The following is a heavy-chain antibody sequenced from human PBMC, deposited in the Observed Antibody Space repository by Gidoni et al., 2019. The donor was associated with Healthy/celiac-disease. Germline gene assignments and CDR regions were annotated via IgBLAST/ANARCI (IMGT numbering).Heavy chain of an antibody. Sequence: EVQLVESGGGLVQPGGSLSLSCAASGLTFSSYWMSWVRQAPGKGLEWVANIKQDGSEKYYVDSVKGRFTISRDNAKNSLYLQMNSRRAEDTAVYYCARGQQLAGNWFDPWGQGTLVTVSS. J-gene: IGHJ5*02. V-gene: IGHV3-7*03. D-gene: IGHD6-13*01. CDR1: GLTFSSYW. CDR2: IKQDGSEK. CDR3: ARGQQLAGNWFDP.